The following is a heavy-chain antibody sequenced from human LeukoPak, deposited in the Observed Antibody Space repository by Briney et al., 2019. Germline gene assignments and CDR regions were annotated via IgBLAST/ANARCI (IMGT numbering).Heavy chain of an antibody. D-gene: IGHD1-26*01. CDR1: GDSVSTNSAT. V-gene: IGHV6-1*01. Sequence: SQALSLTCAISGDSVSTNSATWTWLRQSPSRGLEWLGRTYYRSKWSNDYAVSMKSRITINPDTSKNQFSLQLNSVTPEDTAVYYCARLVGASWFDSWGQGTLVTVSS. J-gene: IGHJ5*01. CDR3: ARLVGASWFDS. CDR2: TYYRSKWSN.